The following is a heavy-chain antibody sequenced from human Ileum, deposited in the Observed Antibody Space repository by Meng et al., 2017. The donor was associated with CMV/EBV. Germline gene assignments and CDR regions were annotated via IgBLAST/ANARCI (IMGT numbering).Heavy chain of an antibody. J-gene: IGHJ6*02. CDR3: ARHRSCSGGSCYGMDV. Sequence: GESLKISCAASIFTFSNYEMNWVRQAPGKGLEWVSYINTTGNTIHYTDSVKGRFTISRDNAKNTLYLQMNSLRAEDTAVYYCARHRSCSGGSCYGMDVWGLGTTVTVSS. CDR1: IFTFSNYE. D-gene: IGHD2-15*01. V-gene: IGHV3-48*03. CDR2: INTTGNTI.